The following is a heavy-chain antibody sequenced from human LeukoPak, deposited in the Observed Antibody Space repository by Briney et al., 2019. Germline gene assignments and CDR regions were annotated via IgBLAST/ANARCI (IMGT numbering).Heavy chain of an antibody. J-gene: IGHJ4*02. Sequence: GGSLRLSCAASGFTFDDYGMSWVRQAPGKGLEWVSAVSGNGVNVFYADSVKGRFTISRDNSKNTLYLQMNSLRAEDTAVYYCAKRPVAEWYFEYWGQGTLVTVSS. CDR1: GFTFDDYG. V-gene: IGHV3-23*01. CDR2: VSGNGVNV. CDR3: AKRPVAEWYFEY. D-gene: IGHD6-19*01.